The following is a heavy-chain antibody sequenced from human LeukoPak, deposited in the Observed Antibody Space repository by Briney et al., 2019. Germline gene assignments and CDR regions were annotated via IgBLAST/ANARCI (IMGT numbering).Heavy chain of an antibody. Sequence: GGSLRLSCAASWFTVSSNYMSWVRQAPGKGLEWVSVIYSGGSTYYADSVKGRFTISRHNSKNTLYLQMNSLRAEDTAVYYCAAWNYYDSSGYPYYFDYWGQGTLVTVSS. V-gene: IGHV3-53*04. CDR1: WFTVSSNY. CDR2: IYSGGST. D-gene: IGHD3-22*01. J-gene: IGHJ4*02. CDR3: AAWNYYDSSGYPYYFDY.